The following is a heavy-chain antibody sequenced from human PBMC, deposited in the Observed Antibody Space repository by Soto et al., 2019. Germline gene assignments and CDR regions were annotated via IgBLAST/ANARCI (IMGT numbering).Heavy chain of an antibody. V-gene: IGHV1-8*01. D-gene: IGHD3-10*01. Sequence: QVQLVQSGAELKQPGASVKVSCKASGYTFSNYDMNWVRQATGQGPEWIGWVNPNNGDTGYAQKFQGRVTLTTDISTTTAYMELTSLRSEDTAIYYCAKVSRKGSAIDFDYWSQGTLITVSS. CDR2: VNPNNGDT. J-gene: IGHJ4*02. CDR3: AKVSRKGSAIDFDY. CDR1: GYTFSNYD.